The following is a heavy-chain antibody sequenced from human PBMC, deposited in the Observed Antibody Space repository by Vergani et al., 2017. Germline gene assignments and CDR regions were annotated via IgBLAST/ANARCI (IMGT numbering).Heavy chain of an antibody. CDR1: GFTFNEYW. V-gene: IGHV3-74*01. J-gene: IGHJ3*01. CDR3: AKDRSHYDAFDV. CDR2: MNGDGDTI. D-gene: IGHD3-16*02. Sequence: EVELVESGGGLVQPGGSLRLSCAASGFTFNEYWMHWARQVPGKGLVWVSGMNGDGDTISYADSVKGRFTISRDNAKNTLFLQMNSLRAEDTAVYYCAKDRSHYDAFDVWGHGTMVTVSS.